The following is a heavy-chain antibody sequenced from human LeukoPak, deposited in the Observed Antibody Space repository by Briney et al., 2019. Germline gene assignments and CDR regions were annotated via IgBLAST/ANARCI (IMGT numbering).Heavy chain of an antibody. V-gene: IGHV3-23*01. Sequence: PGGSLRLSCAASGFTFSTYAMSWVRQAPGKGLEWVSAIGGSGGSTYYADSVKGRFTISRDSSKNTLYLQMNSLRAEDTAVYYCAKGVGGTPLDYWGQGTLVTVSS. CDR3: AKGVGGTPLDY. D-gene: IGHD1-26*01. CDR2: IGGSGGST. J-gene: IGHJ4*02. CDR1: GFTFSTYA.